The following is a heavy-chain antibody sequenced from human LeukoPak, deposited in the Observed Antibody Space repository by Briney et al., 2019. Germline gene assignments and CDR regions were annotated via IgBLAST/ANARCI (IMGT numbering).Heavy chain of an antibody. CDR1: GYTFTSYY. D-gene: IGHD3-22*01. V-gene: IGHV1-46*01. J-gene: IGHJ4*02. CDR2: INPSGGST. Sequence: ASVKVSXKASGYTFTSYYMHWVRQAPGQGLEWMGIINPSGGSTSYAQKFQGRVTMTRDTSTSTVYMELSSLRSEDTAVYYCARDSGDSSGYYPPSFDYWGQGTLVTVSS. CDR3: ARDSGDSSGYYPPSFDY.